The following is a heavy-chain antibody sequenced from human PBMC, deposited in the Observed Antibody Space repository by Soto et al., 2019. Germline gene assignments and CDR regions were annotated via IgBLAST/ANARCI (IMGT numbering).Heavy chain of an antibody. CDR2: INAGNGAT. CDR1: GFTFTTYA. Sequence: ASVKVSFKASGFTFTTYAILWVRQAPGQRLEWMGWINAGNGATKYSQNFQDRVTIARDTSANTAFMELSGLRSEDTAVYYCARGSAAAGPYYFDYWAQGTLVTVSS. V-gene: IGHV1-3*01. D-gene: IGHD6-13*01. J-gene: IGHJ4*02. CDR3: ARGSAAAGPYYFDY.